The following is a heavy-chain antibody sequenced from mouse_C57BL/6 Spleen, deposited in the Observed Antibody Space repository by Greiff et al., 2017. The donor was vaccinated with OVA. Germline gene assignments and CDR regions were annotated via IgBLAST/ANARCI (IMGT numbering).Heavy chain of an antibody. CDR2: FYPGSGSI. J-gene: IGHJ4*01. CDR1: GYTFTEYS. D-gene: IGHD2-1*01. V-gene: IGHV1-62-2*01. Sequence: QVQLQQSGAELVKPGASVKLSCKASGYTFTEYSIHWVKQRSGQGLGWIGWFYPGSGSIKYNEKFKDKATLTAAKSSSTGYMELSRLTSEDSAVYFCARHEGFGNYPCYAKGYWGQGTSVTVSS. CDR3: ARHEGFGNYPCYAKGY.